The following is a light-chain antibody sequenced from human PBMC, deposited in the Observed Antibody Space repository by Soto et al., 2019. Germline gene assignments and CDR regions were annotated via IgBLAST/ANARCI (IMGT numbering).Light chain of an antibody. CDR3: HQYNSYPYT. V-gene: IGKV1-5*01. CDR1: QSISSW. J-gene: IGKJ2*01. Sequence: DIQMTQSPSTLSASVGDRVTITCRASQSISSWLAWYQQKPGKAPKLLIYDASSLESGVPSRFSGSGSGTEFTLTISSLQPDDFATYYCHQYNSYPYTFGQGPKLEIK. CDR2: DAS.